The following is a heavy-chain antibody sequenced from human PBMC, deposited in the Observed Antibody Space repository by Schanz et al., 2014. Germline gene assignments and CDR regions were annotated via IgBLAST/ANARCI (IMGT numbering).Heavy chain of an antibody. CDR1: GYTFISYG. Sequence: QVQLVQSGAEVRKPGASVKVSCKASGYTFISYGISWVRQAPGQGLEWMGWISTSNGNTNYIQKLQGRVTMTTDTSTSTAYMELRSLRSDDTAVYYCAGTYCSSTSCYTGYYYMDVWGKGTTVTVSS. CDR2: ISTSNGNT. V-gene: IGHV1-18*01. J-gene: IGHJ6*03. CDR3: AGTYCSSTSCYTGYYYMDV. D-gene: IGHD2-2*02.